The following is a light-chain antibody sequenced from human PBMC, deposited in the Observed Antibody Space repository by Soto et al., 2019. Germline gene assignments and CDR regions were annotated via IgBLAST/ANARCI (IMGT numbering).Light chain of an antibody. CDR2: WAS. CDR1: ETLLYKSNNKNY. J-gene: IGKJ1*01. CDR3: QQSYDSTPT. Sequence: DIVMTQCPDTLDVSLGVRATINCKYSETLLYKSNNKNYLAWYQQRPGQPPKXXXYWASTRESGVPDRFRGSVSGTDGSITISSLKEGDGAVYYCQQSYDSTPTFGQGTKVDIK. V-gene: IGKV4-1*01.